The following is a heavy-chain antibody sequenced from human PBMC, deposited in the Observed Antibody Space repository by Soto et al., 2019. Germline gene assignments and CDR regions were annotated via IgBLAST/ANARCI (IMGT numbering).Heavy chain of an antibody. V-gene: IGHV3-15*01. D-gene: IGHD3-3*02. J-gene: IGHJ1*01. CDR3: ATRPIFSYVGPEKYLQH. CDR1: GFTFSNAW. Sequence: EVQLVESGGGLVKPGGSLRLSCAASGFTFSNAWLSWVRQAPGKGLDWVGRIKSKTAGGTTDYAAPVKGRFTISRDDSKNTLYLQMNSLKTEDTAVYYCATRPIFSYVGPEKYLQHWGQGTLVTVSS. CDR2: IKSKTAGGTT.